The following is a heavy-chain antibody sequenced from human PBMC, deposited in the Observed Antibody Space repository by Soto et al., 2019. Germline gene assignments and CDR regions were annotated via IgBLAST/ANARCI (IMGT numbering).Heavy chain of an antibody. CDR3: AKGAWYYYDSSGYPGAFDI. CDR1: GFTFSSYA. J-gene: IGHJ3*02. V-gene: IGHV3-23*01. CDR2: ISGSGGST. D-gene: IGHD3-22*01. Sequence: GSLRLSCAASGFTFSSYAMSWVRQAPGKGLEWVSAISGSGGSTYYADSVKGRFTISRDNSKNTLYLQMNSLRAEDTAVYYCAKGAWYYYDSSGYPGAFDIWGQGTMVTVSS.